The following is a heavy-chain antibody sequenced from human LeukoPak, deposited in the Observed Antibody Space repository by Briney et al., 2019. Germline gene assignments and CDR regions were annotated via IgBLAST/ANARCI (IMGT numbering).Heavy chain of an antibody. CDR2: ISGSSDDI. D-gene: IGHD1-14*01. CDR3: ARDRGRNSFDY. Sequence: GGSLRLSCAASGFTFSSHRMNWVRQVPGKGLEWVADISGSSDDIHYADSVTGRFTISRDNAKDSLYLQMNSLRAEDTALYYCARDRGRNSFDYWGQGTLVSVSS. J-gene: IGHJ4*02. V-gene: IGHV3-48*01. CDR1: GFTFSSHR.